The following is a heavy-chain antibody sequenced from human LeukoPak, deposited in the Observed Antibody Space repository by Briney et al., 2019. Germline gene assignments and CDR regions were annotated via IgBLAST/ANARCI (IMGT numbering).Heavy chain of an antibody. CDR1: GGSISSSAW. J-gene: IGHJ4*02. Sequence: PSGTLSLTCAVSGGSISSSAWWSWVRQPPGKGLEWIGEVYHSGSTNYNSFLKSRVTISVDKSKNQFSLKLTSATAADTAVYSCARDLGSSWFEPLDYWGQGILVIVSS. V-gene: IGHV4-4*02. D-gene: IGHD6-13*01. CDR2: VYHSGST. CDR3: ARDLGSSWFEPLDY.